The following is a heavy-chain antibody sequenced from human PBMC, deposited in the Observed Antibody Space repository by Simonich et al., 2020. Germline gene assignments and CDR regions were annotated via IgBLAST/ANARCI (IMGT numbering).Heavy chain of an antibody. Sequence: EVQLVESGGGLVQPGGSLRLSCAASGFTFISYSMNWVRQAPGKGLELDSYSSSRSSTIYDADAGNVRFTISRDKAKNSLYLQMNSLRAEDTAVYYCARDSSYYAFDIWGQGTMVTVSS. CDR1: GFTFISYS. D-gene: IGHD5-12*01. CDR2: SSSRSSTI. V-gene: IGHV3-48*01. CDR3: ARDSSYYAFDI. J-gene: IGHJ3*02.